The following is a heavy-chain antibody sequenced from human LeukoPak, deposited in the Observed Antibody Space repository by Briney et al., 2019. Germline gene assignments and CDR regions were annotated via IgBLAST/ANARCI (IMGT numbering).Heavy chain of an antibody. CDR2: ISSSSSYI. Sequence: GGSLRLSCAASGFTFSSYSMNWVRQAPGKGLEWVSSISSSSSYIYYADSVKGRSTISRDNAKNSLYLQMNSLRAEDTAVYYCARGLYGSGSYRPVWGQGTTVTVSS. CDR1: GFTFSSYS. D-gene: IGHD3-10*01. J-gene: IGHJ6*02. CDR3: ARGLYGSGSYRPV. V-gene: IGHV3-21*01.